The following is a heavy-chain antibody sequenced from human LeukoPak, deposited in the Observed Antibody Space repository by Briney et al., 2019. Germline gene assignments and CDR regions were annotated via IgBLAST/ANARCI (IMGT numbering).Heavy chain of an antibody. Sequence: GGSLRLSCASSGFMFSNSGMSWVRQAPGKGLEWVSGISASGDKTYYAESVKGRFTISRDDSRNTLYLQMNSLRAEDTAVYYCAELGITMIGGVWGKGTTVTISS. CDR1: GFMFSNSG. V-gene: IGHV3-23*01. J-gene: IGHJ6*04. D-gene: IGHD3-10*02. CDR3: AELGITMIGGV. CDR2: ISASGDKT.